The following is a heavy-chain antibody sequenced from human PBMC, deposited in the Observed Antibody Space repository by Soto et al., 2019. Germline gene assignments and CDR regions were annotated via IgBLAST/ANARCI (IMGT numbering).Heavy chain of an antibody. D-gene: IGHD3-9*01. CDR1: GYTCTSYD. V-gene: IGHV1-8*01. CDR3: ARERTYFGDY. Sequence: QVQLVQSGAEVKKRGASVKVSCKASGYTCTSYDINWERQATGQRLEWMGWMNPNSGNTGYAQKFQGRITMTRNTSISTAYIVLSSLRSEDTALYYCARERTYFGDYCGQGTLVTVSS. J-gene: IGHJ4*02. CDR2: MNPNSGNT.